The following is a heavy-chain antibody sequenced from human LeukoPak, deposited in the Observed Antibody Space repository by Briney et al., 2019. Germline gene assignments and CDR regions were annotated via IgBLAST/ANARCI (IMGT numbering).Heavy chain of an antibody. CDR3: ARERTGYYMAS. CDR1: GFTFSSYS. Sequence: GGSLRLSCSASGFTFSSYSMNWVRQAPGKGLEWVSYISSSSSTIYYADSVKGRFTISRDNAKNSLYLQMNSLRAEDTAVYYCARERTGYYMASWGQGTLVTVSS. CDR2: ISSSSSTI. D-gene: IGHD3/OR15-3a*01. J-gene: IGHJ5*02. V-gene: IGHV3-48*01.